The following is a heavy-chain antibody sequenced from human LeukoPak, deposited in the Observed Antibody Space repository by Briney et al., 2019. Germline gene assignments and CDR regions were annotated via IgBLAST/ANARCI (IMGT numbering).Heavy chain of an antibody. CDR1: GGSISSSSNY. J-gene: IGHJ6*03. CDR3: ARVSCSGVSCYHYYYYMDV. D-gene: IGHD2-15*01. CDR2: IYYSGST. Sequence: PSETLSLTCSVSGGSISSSSNYWGWIRQPPGKGPDWIGTIYYSGSTYYNPSLKSRVTISVDTSKNQFFLNLNSVTAADTAVYYCARVSCSGVSCYHYYYYMDVWGRGTTVTVSS. V-gene: IGHV4-39*07.